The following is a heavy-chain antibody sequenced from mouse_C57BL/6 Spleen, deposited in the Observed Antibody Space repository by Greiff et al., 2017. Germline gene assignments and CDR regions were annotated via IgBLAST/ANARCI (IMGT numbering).Heavy chain of an antibody. CDR2: ISYSGST. V-gene: IGHV3-1*01. D-gene: IGHD2-3*01. CDR3: ARGVDGYYWYFDV. CDR1: GYSITSGYD. J-gene: IGHJ1*03. Sequence: DVQLQESGPGMVKPFQSLSLTCTVTGYSITSGYDWHWIRHFPGNKLEWMGYISYSGSTNYNPSLKSRISITHDTSKNHFFLKLNSLTTEDTATYCGARGVDGYYWYFDVWGTGTTVTVSS.